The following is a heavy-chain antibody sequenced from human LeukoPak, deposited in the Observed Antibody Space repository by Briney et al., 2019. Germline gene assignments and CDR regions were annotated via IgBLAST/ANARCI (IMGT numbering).Heavy chain of an antibody. J-gene: IGHJ4*02. Sequence: ASVKVSCKASGYTFTSYGISWVRQAPGQGLEWMGWINPNGGGTKYAQRFQDRVTMTRDTSISTAYMELSGLRSDDTAVYFCAREGVIDTMIVGYYFDYWGQGTLVTVSS. CDR2: INPNGGGT. V-gene: IGHV1-2*02. CDR3: AREGVIDTMIVGYYFDY. D-gene: IGHD3-22*01. CDR1: GYTFTSYG.